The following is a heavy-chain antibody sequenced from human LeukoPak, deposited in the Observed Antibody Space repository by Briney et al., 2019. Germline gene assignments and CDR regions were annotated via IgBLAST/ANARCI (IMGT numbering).Heavy chain of an antibody. CDR2: IYSGGST. CDR1: GFTVSSNY. Sequence: GGSLRLSCAASGFTVSSNYMSWVRQAPGKGLEWVSVIYSGGSTYYADSVKGRFTISRDNFKNTLYLQMNSLRAEDTAVYYCAREGDYYDSSGYTDYWGQGTLVTVSS. V-gene: IGHV3-66*01. CDR3: AREGDYYDSSGYTDY. D-gene: IGHD3-22*01. J-gene: IGHJ4*02.